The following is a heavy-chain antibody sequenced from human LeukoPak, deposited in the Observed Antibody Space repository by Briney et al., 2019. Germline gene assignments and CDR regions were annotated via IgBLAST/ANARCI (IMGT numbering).Heavy chain of an antibody. V-gene: IGHV4-61*01. J-gene: IGHJ4*02. Sequence: SETLSLTCTVSGVSISSSSYYWRWIRQPPGKGLEWSGYIYYSGITNYNPSLKSRVTISVDTSKNQFSLKLSSVTAADTAVYYCARVRDGYNRGVDYFDYWGQGTLVTVSS. D-gene: IGHD5-24*01. CDR2: IYYSGIT. CDR3: ARVRDGYNRGVDYFDY. CDR1: GVSISSSSYY.